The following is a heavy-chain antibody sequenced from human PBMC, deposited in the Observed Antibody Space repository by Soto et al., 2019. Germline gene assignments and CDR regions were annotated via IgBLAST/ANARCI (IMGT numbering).Heavy chain of an antibody. CDR2: IYYSGST. J-gene: IGHJ5*02. V-gene: IGHV4-59*01. CDR3: ARDYPHSSGWYGGSYRFDP. Sequence: SETLSLTCTVYGGSISSYYWSWIRQPPGKXLEWIGYIYYSGSTNYNPSLKSRVTISVDTSKNQFSLKLSSVTAADTAVYYCARDYPHSSGWYGGSYRFDPWGQGTLVTVSS. CDR1: GGSISSYY. D-gene: IGHD6-19*01.